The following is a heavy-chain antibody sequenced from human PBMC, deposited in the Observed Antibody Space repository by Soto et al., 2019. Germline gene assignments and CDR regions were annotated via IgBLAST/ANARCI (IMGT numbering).Heavy chain of an antibody. D-gene: IGHD4-17*01. Sequence: EVQLVESGGALVQPGGSLRLSCAASGFTFSAFNMNWVRQSPGKGLEWVAFINSGGTTIYYADSVKGRFTFTRDNAKDSLYLQMNSLRDEDTAVYYCARDRGTVTHDVVQDYGMDVWGQGTAVTVSS. CDR2: INSGGTTI. J-gene: IGHJ6*02. CDR1: GFTFSAFN. V-gene: IGHV3-48*02. CDR3: ARDRGTVTHDVVQDYGMDV.